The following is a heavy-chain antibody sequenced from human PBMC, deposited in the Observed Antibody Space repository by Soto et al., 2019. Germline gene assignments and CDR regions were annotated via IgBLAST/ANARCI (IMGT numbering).Heavy chain of an antibody. J-gene: IGHJ5*02. CDR1: GGSISSSNW. CDR2: IYHSGST. V-gene: IGHV4-4*02. CDR3: ARLNRYYDILTGYYRSWFDP. D-gene: IGHD3-9*01. Sequence: PSETLSLTCAVSGGSISSSNWWSWVRQPPGKGLEWIGEIYHSGSTNYNPSLKSRVTISVDTSKNQFSLKLSSVTAADTAVYYCARLNRYYDILTGYYRSWFDPWGQGTLVTVSS.